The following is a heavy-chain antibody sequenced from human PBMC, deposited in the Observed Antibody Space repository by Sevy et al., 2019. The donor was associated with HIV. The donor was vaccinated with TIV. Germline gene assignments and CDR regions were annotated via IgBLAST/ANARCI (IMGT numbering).Heavy chain of an antibody. D-gene: IGHD2-8*01. CDR3: ARGTMVYAIVNYYGMDV. J-gene: IGHJ6*02. CDR1: GFTFSSYS. Sequence: GGSLRLSCAASGFTFSSYSMNWVRQAPGKGLEWVSSISSSSSYIYYADSVKGRFTISRDNAKNSLYLQMNSLRAEGTAVYYCARGTMVYAIVNYYGMDVWGQGTTVTISS. CDR2: ISSSSSYI. V-gene: IGHV3-21*01.